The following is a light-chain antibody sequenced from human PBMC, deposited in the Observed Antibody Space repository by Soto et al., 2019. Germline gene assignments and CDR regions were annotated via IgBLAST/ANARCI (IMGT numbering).Light chain of an antibody. J-gene: IGKJ1*01. Sequence: EIVLTQSPGTLSLSPGERATLSCRASQSISNTYLAWYQQKPGQAPRLLIYGASSRATGIPDRFSGSGSGTDFSLTISRLEPEDFAVYYCQQYNNWPPWTLGQGTKVDI. CDR3: QQYNNWPPWT. CDR1: QSISNTY. V-gene: IGKV3-20*01. CDR2: GAS.